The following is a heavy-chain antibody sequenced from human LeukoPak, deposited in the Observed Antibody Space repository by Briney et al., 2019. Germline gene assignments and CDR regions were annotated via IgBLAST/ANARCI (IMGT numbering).Heavy chain of an antibody. Sequence: PSETLSLTCTVSGGPISGSTFYWGWIRRPPGKGLEFIGSMYYSGSTYYNPSLQGRATIFVDTSKNQFSLHLSSVTATDTAVYYCARLGGSSQYFDYWGQGILVTVSS. D-gene: IGHD1-26*01. V-gene: IGHV4-39*01. CDR2: MYYSGST. J-gene: IGHJ4*02. CDR3: ARLGGSSQYFDY. CDR1: GGPISGSTFY.